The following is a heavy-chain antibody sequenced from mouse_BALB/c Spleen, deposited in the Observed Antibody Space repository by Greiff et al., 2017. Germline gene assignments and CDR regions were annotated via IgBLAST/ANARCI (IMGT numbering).Heavy chain of an antibody. CDR3: TRYGVDYAMDY. CDR2: IRLKSNNYAT. D-gene: IGHD1-2*01. J-gene: IGHJ4*01. V-gene: IGHV6-6*02. CDR1: GFTFSNYW. Sequence: EVKLMQSGGGLVQPGGSMKLSCVASGFTFSNYWMNWVRQSPEKGLEWVAEIRLKSNNYATHYAESVKGRFTISKDDSKTSVYLQMNNLRAEDTDIYYYTRYGVDYAMDYWGQGTSVTVSA.